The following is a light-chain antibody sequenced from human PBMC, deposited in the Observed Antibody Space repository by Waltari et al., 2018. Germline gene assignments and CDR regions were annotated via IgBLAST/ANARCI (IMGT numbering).Light chain of an antibody. V-gene: IGLV2-11*01. CDR3: CSYARSYTFGV. CDR1: SSDVGGYKY. CDR2: DVI. J-gene: IGLJ1*01. Sequence: QSALTQPRSVSGSPGQSVTISCTGTSSDVGGYKYVSWYQQHTGKAPKLIIYDVIQPPSVVPDRFSASRSGNTASLTISGLQADDEADYYCCSYARSYTFGVFVTGTEVTV.